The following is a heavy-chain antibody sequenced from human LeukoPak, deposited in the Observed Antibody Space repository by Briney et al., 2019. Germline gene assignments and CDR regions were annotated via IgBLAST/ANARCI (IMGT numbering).Heavy chain of an antibody. J-gene: IGHJ3*02. CDR2: IYYDGSKK. V-gene: IGHV3-33*06. CDR3: AKCLGLFGPEDAFDI. CDR1: GFRFRNYG. D-gene: IGHD2-21*01. Sequence: GGSLRLSCTASGFRFRNYGMQWVRQAPGKGLEWVALIYYDGSKKNYADSVKGRFTISRDNSKNTLYLQMNSLRAEDTAVYYCAKCLGLFGPEDAFDIWGQGTMVTVSS.